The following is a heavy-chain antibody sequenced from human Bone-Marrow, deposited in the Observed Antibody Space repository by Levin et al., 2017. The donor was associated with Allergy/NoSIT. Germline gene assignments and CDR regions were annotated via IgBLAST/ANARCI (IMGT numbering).Heavy chain of an antibody. J-gene: IGHJ4*02. D-gene: IGHD6-19*01. Sequence: HGESLKISCQGSGYKFSDYWIGWVRQMPGKGLEWMGIIYPGDSDATYNPSFQGHVTMSADKSISTAYLQWSSVKASDTAMYYCARQISVAVTYFDYWGQGSLVTVSS. CDR2: IYPGDSDA. CDR1: GYKFSDYW. V-gene: IGHV5-51*01. CDR3: ARQISVAVTYFDY.